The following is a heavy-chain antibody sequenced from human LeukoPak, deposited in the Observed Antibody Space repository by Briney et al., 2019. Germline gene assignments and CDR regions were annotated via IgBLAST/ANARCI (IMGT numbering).Heavy chain of an antibody. J-gene: IGHJ6*03. CDR3: ARGTYYYDSSGYSSYNYYYMDV. D-gene: IGHD3-22*01. Sequence: SETLSLTCTVSGGSISSYYWSWIRQPPGKGLEWIGYIYYSGSTNYNPSLKCRVTISVDTSKNQFSLRLSSVTAADTAVYYCARGTYYYDSSGYSSYNYYYMDVWGKGTTVTVSS. V-gene: IGHV4-59*01. CDR1: GGSISSYY. CDR2: IYYSGST.